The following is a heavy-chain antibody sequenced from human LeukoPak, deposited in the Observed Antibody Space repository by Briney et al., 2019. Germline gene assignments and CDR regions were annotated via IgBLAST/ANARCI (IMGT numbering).Heavy chain of an antibody. CDR3: ARVPITLAGTKDAKYFQH. D-gene: IGHD6-19*01. J-gene: IGHJ1*01. CDR2: ISSSGSTI. Sequence: GGSLRLSCAASGFAFSSYAMNWVRQAPGKGLEWVSYISSSGSTIYYADSVKGRFTISRDNAKNTLYLQMNSLRAEDTAVYYCARVPITLAGTKDAKYFQHWGQGTLVTVSS. V-gene: IGHV3-48*04. CDR1: GFAFSSYA.